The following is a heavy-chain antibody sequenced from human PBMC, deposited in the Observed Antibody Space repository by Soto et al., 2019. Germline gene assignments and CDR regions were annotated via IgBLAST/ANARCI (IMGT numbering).Heavy chain of an antibody. CDR2: TYNGGST. Sequence: QVQLQESGPGLVKPSQTLSLTCTVSCDSISKVNSCWSWIRHPPDKGLEWRGRTYNGGSTYSTPSLRIRVTISADTAKHHLSLKLRSDRAADTAVYYCATGPSGDKVDYWGKGTLVTGSS. V-gene: IGHV4-30-4*01. CDR3: ATGPSGDKVDY. J-gene: IGHJ4*02. D-gene: IGHD7-27*01. CDR1: CDSISKVNSC.